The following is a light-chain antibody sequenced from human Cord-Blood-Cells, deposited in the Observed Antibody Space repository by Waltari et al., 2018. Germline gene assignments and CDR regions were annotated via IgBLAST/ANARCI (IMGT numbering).Light chain of an antibody. CDR3: QQYNSYSRT. CDR1: QSISSW. V-gene: IGKV1-5*03. J-gene: IGKJ1*01. Sequence: DIQMTQSPSTLSASVGDRVTITCRASQSISSWLAWYQQKPGEAPKLLIYKASSLESWVPSRFSGSGSGTEFTLTISSLQPDDFATYYYQQYNSYSRTFGQGTKVEIK. CDR2: KAS.